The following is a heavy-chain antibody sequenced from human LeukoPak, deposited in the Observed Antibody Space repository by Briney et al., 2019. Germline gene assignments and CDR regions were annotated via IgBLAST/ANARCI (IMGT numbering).Heavy chain of an antibody. V-gene: IGHV4-61*01. CDR3: ARGVGAVYWYFDL. CDR2: IYYSGST. Sequence: PSETLSLNCTVSGGSVSSGNYYWSWIRQPPGKGLEWIGYIYYSGSTNYNPSLKSRVTISVDTSKNQFSLKLTSVTAADTAVYYCARGVGAVYWYFDLWGRGTLVTVSS. J-gene: IGHJ2*01. D-gene: IGHD1-26*01. CDR1: GGSVSSGNYY.